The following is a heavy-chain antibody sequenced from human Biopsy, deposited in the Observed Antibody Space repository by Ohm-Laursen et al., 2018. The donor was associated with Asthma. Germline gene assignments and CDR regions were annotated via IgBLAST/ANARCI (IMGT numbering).Heavy chain of an antibody. CDR2: HDHEEGGT. J-gene: IGHJ4*02. CDR1: GYSLTDLS. Sequence: ASVKVSCKISGYSLTDLSMHWVRQAPGQGLEWMGGHDHEEGGTVSARRFQGRVTMTEDTSTDTAYKELSSLSSDDTAVYYCASDFPKDYVRYNFQFWGQGTLVTVSS. CDR3: ASDFPKDYVRYNFQF. D-gene: IGHD4-17*01. V-gene: IGHV1-24*01.